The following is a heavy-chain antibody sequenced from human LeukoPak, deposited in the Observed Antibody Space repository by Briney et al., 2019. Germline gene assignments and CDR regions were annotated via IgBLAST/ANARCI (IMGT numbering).Heavy chain of an antibody. V-gene: IGHV3-7*04. Sequence: GGSLRLSCAASGFTFSSYAMSWVRQAPGKGLEWVANIKQDGSEKYYVDFVKGRFTISRDNAKNPLYLQMNSLRAEDTAVYYCARGPHVWGKGTTVTVSS. CDR3: ARGPHV. CDR2: IKQDGSEK. J-gene: IGHJ6*04. CDR1: GFTFSSYA.